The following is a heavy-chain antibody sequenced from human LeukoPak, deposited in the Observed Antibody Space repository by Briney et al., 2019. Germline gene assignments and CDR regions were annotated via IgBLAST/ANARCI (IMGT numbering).Heavy chain of an antibody. J-gene: IGHJ3*02. CDR1: GGTFSSYA. Sequence: GASVKVSCKASGGTFSSYAISWVRQAPGQGLEWMGGIIPIFGTANYAQKFQGRVTITADESTSTAYMELSSLRSEDTAVYYCAREMSGSNDAFDIWGQGTMVTVSS. D-gene: IGHD3-10*01. CDR3: AREMSGSNDAFDI. V-gene: IGHV1-69*13. CDR2: IIPIFGTA.